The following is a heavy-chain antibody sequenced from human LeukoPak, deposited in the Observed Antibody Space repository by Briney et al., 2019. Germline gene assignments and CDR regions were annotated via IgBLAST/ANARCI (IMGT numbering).Heavy chain of an antibody. V-gene: IGHV3-66*02. CDR3: AREVEAKWFDP. J-gene: IGHJ5*02. D-gene: IGHD2-15*01. Sequence: SGGSLRLSCAASGFTVSSNYMSWVRQAPGKGLEWVSVIYSGGSTYYADSVKGRFTISRDNSKNTLFLQMNSLRAEDTAVYYCAREVEAKWFDPWGQGTLVTVSS. CDR2: IYSGGST. CDR1: GFTVSSNY.